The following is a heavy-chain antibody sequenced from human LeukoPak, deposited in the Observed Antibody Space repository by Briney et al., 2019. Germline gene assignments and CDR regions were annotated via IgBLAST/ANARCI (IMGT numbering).Heavy chain of an antibody. D-gene: IGHD3-10*01. J-gene: IGHJ3*02. V-gene: IGHV3-11*05. Sequence: GGSLRLSCAASGFTFSDYYMSWIRQAPGKGLEWASYISSSSSYTNYADSVKGQFTISRDNAKNSLYLQMNSLRAEDTAVYYCARDPAMVRGGNAFDIWGQGTMVTVSS. CDR1: GFTFSDYY. CDR2: ISSSSSYT. CDR3: ARDPAMVRGGNAFDI.